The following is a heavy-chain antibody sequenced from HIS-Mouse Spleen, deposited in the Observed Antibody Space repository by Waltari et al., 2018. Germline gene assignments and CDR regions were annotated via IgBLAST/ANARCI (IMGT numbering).Heavy chain of an antibody. J-gene: IGHJ4*02. CDR1: GFTCSSFG. Sequence: QVQLVESGGGVVQPGRSLRLSCAASGFTCSSFGMHWVRQAPGKGLEWVAVISYDGSNKYYADSVKGRFTISRDNSKNTLYLQMNSLRAEDTAVYYCAKEGGPYSGSYFDYWGQGTLVTVSS. D-gene: IGHD1-26*01. CDR3: AKEGGPYSGSYFDY. V-gene: IGHV3-30*18. CDR2: ISYDGSNK.